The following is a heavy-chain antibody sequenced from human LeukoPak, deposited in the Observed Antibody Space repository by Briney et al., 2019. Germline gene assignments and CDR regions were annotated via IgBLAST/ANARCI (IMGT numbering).Heavy chain of an antibody. CDR2: IYYSGST. J-gene: IGHJ4*02. D-gene: IGHD3-10*01. Sequence: PSQTLSLTCTVSGGSISSGGYYWSWIRQHPGKGLEWIGYIYYSGSTYYNPSLKSRVTKSVDTSKNQFSLKLSSVTAADTAVYFRAKSNYYGSGSGVLDYWGQGTLVTVSS. CDR3: AKSNYYGSGSGVLDY. CDR1: GGSISSGGYY. V-gene: IGHV4-31*03.